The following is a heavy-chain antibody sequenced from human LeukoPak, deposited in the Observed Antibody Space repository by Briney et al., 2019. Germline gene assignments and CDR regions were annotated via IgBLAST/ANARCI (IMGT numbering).Heavy chain of an antibody. CDR3: ARPKYADYDLPDWYFDL. J-gene: IGHJ2*01. CDR1: GGSISTSY. CDR2: IYNSGST. Sequence: PSETLSLTCSVSGGSISTSYWIWIRQPPGKGLEWIGYIYNSGSTNYNPSFKSRVTISVDMSKNQFSLKLSSVTAADTAVYYCARPKYADYDLPDWYFDLWGRGTLVTVSS. D-gene: IGHD4-17*01. V-gene: IGHV4-59*01.